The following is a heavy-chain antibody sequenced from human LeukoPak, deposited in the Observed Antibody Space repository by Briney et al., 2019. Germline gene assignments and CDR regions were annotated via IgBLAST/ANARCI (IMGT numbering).Heavy chain of an antibody. CDR3: SSIRGNFGY. CDR2: TRNKANSYIT. V-gene: IGHV3-72*01. J-gene: IGHJ4*02. D-gene: IGHD1-26*01. CDR1: GFTFSDHF. Sequence: PGGSLRLSCAASGFTFSDHFLDWVRQAPGKGLEWVGRTRNKANSYITEYAASVKGRFIISRDDSKNSLYLQMSSLKTDDTAMYYCSSIRGNFGYWGQGTLVTVSS.